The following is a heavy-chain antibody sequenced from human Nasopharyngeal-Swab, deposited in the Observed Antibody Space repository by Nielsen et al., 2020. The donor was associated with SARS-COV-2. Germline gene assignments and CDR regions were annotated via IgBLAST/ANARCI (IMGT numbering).Heavy chain of an antibody. CDR3: ARIIAAAGTVGYMDV. Sequence: PGKGLEWIGSIYYSGSTYYNPSLKSRVTISVDTSKSQFSLKLSSVTAADTAVYYCARIIAAAGTVGYMDVWGKGTTVTVSS. J-gene: IGHJ6*03. CDR2: IYYSGST. V-gene: IGHV4-39*01. D-gene: IGHD6-13*01.